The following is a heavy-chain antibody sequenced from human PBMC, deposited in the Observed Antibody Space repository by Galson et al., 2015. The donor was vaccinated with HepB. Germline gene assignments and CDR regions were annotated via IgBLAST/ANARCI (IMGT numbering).Heavy chain of an antibody. D-gene: IGHD3-16*01. CDR1: GFTFSSYA. J-gene: IGHJ4*02. CDR2: ISYDGTNE. CDR3: TRGGYYFDY. Sequence: SLRLSCAAAGFTFSSYAMHWVRQAPGKGLEWVAIISYDGTNENYADSVKGRFTISRDNSKNTLYLQMNSLRPEDTAVYYCTRGGYYFDYWGQGTLVTVSS. V-gene: IGHV3-30-3*01.